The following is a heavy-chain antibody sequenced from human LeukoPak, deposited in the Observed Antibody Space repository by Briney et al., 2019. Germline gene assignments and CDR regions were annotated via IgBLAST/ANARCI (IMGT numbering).Heavy chain of an antibody. D-gene: IGHD5-18*01. J-gene: IGHJ4*02. CDR1: GFSVGSNY. CDR2: IYSGGST. Sequence: GGSLRLSCAASGFSVGSNYMSWVRQAPGKRLEWVSVIYSGGSTYYADSVKGRFTISRDNSKNTLYLQMNSLRAEDTAVYYCAREAVRGDTATLKGAMGYWGQGTLVTVSS. CDR3: AREAVRGDTATLKGAMGY. V-gene: IGHV3-53*01.